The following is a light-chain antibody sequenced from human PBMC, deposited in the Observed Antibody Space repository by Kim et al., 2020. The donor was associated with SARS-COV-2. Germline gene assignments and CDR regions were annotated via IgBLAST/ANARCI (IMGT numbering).Light chain of an antibody. CDR3: QQYFSSRTT. J-gene: IGKJ1*01. Sequence: EIVLTQSPGTLSLSPGERATLSCRASQTIGGNSLAWYQQKPGQAPRLLIYDSSIRATAIPDRFSGSGSGTDFTLTISGLEPEDFAVFYCQQYFSSRTTFGQGTKVDIK. CDR2: DSS. CDR1: QTIGGNS. V-gene: IGKV3-20*01.